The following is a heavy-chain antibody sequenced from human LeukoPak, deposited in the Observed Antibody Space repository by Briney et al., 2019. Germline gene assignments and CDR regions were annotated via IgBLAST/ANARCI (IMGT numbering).Heavy chain of an antibody. V-gene: IGHV4-34*01. CDR3: ARVRYYGSGSYYKRNWFDP. CDR1: GGSFSVYY. D-gene: IGHD3-10*01. CDR2: INQSGST. Sequence: PSETLSLTCAVYGGSFSVYYWSWIRQPPGKGLEWIGEINQSGSTKYNPSLKSRVTISVDTPKNQFSLKLSSVTAADTAVYYCARVRYYGSGSYYKRNWFDPWGQGALVTVSS. J-gene: IGHJ5*02.